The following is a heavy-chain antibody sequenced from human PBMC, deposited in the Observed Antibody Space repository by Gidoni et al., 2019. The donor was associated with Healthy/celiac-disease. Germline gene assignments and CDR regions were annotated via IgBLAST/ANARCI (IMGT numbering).Heavy chain of an antibody. D-gene: IGHD6-6*01. V-gene: IGHV3-21*01. CDR1: GFTFSSYS. Sequence: EVQLVESGGGLVKPGGSLCLSRAASGFTFSSYSMNWVRQAPGKGLEWVSSISSSSSYIYYADSVKGRFTISRDNAKNSLYLQMNSLRAEDTAVYYCARVLSIAARYYGMDVWGQGTTVTVSS. J-gene: IGHJ6*02. CDR3: ARVLSIAARYYGMDV. CDR2: ISSSSSYI.